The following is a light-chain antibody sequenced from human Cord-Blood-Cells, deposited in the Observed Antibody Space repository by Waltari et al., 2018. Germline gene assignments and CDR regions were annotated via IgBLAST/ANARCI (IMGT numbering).Light chain of an antibody. Sequence: DIQMTQSPSTLSASVGDRVTITCRASKSISSWLALYQQKPGKAPKLLIYNASSLESGVPSRFSGSGSGTEFTLTISSLQPDDFATYYCQQYNSYSRTFGQGTKVEIK. J-gene: IGKJ1*01. CDR3: QQYNSYSRT. CDR2: NAS. V-gene: IGKV1-5*03. CDR1: KSISSW.